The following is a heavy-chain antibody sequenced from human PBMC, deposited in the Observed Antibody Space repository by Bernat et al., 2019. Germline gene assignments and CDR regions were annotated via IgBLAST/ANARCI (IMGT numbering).Heavy chain of an antibody. CDR1: GFTFSSYS. CDR2: ISSSSSYI. V-gene: IGHV3-21*01. J-gene: IGHJ6*02. D-gene: IGHD3-10*01. Sequence: EVQLVESGGGLVKPGGSLRLSCAASGFTFSSYSMNWVRQAPGKGLEWVSSISSSSSYIYYADSVKGRFTISRDNAKNSLYLQMNSLRAEDTAVYYCARDGYGSGSYGMDVWGQGTTVTVSS. CDR3: ARDGYGSGSYGMDV.